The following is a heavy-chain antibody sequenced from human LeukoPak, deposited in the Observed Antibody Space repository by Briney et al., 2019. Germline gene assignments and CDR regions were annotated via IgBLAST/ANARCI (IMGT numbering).Heavy chain of an antibody. V-gene: IGHV3-23*01. D-gene: IGHD6-25*01. Sequence: GGSLRLSCAASGFTFSSYAMSWVRQAPGKGLEWVSAISGSGGSTYYADSVKGRFTISRDNPKNTLYLQMNSLRAEDTAVYYCAKLGEAIAAAGNFDYWGQGTLVTVSS. J-gene: IGHJ4*02. CDR3: AKLGEAIAAAGNFDY. CDR1: GFTFSSYA. CDR2: ISGSGGST.